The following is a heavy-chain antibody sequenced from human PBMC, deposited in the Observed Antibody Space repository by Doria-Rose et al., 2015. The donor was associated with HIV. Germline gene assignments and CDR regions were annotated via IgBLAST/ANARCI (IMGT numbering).Heavy chain of an antibody. CDR3: ARGLLRGGWNDVDYYYGMDV. CDR2: INHSGST. Sequence: QVQLQESGAGLVKPSETLSLTCAVFGGSFSGYYWSWIRQTPGKGLEWIGGINHSGSTNYKTSLKSRVTISLDTSENLFSLKLSSVTAADTAVYYCARGLLRGGWNDVDYYYGMDVWGQGTTVTVSS. J-gene: IGHJ6*02. CDR1: GGSFSGYY. D-gene: IGHD1-1*01. V-gene: IGHV4-34*01.